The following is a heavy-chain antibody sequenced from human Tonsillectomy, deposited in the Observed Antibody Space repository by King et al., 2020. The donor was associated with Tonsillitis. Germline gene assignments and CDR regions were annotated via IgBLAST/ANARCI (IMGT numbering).Heavy chain of an antibody. D-gene: IGHD1-26*01. CDR3: AKDYSGSYH. V-gene: IGHV3-23*04. J-gene: IGHJ4*02. CDR1: GFTFSRSA. CDR2: LSGSGYST. Sequence: VQLVESGGGLVQPGGSLRLSCAASGFTFSRSAMSWVRQAPGKGLEWVSGLSGSGYSTYYADSVKGRFTISRDNSKNTLYLQRNSQRAEDTAVYYCAKDYSGSYHWGQGTLVTVSA.